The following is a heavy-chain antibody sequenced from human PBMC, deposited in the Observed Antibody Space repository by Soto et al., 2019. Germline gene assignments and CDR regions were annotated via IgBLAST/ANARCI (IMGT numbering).Heavy chain of an antibody. J-gene: IGHJ6*02. Sequence: HPGGSLRLSCAASGFTFSSYAMSWVRQAPGKGLEWVSAISGSGGSTYYADSVKGRFTISRDNSKNTLYLQMNSLRAEDTAVYYCAKDYVDTAMVTILYYYGMDVWGQGTTVTVSS. CDR2: ISGSGGST. CDR1: GFTFSSYA. CDR3: AKDYVDTAMVTILYYYGMDV. V-gene: IGHV3-23*01. D-gene: IGHD5-18*01.